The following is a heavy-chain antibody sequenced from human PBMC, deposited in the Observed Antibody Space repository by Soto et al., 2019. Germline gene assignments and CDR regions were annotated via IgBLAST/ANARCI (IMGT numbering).Heavy chain of an antibody. D-gene: IGHD3-22*01. V-gene: IGHV1-69*01. J-gene: IGHJ3*02. CDR1: GGTFSSYA. CDR2: NIPIFGTA. Sequence: QVPLVQSGAEVKKPGSSVKVSCKASGGTFSSYAISWVRQAPGQGLEWMGGNIPIFGTANYAQKFQGRVTITADESTSTAYMELSSLRSEDTAVYYCASFAYYYDSSGRDAFDIWGQGTMVTVSS. CDR3: ASFAYYYDSSGRDAFDI.